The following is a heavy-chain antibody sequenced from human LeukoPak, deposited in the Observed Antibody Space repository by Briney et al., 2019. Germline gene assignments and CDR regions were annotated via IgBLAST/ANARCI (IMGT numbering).Heavy chain of an antibody. V-gene: IGHV1-46*01. Sequence: ASVKVSCKASGYTFTSYYMHWVRQAPGQGLEWMGIINPSGGSTSYAQKFQGRVTMTRDMSTSTVYMELSSLRSEDTAVYYCASSGGPYYDFWSGYYVDWGQGTLVTVSS. J-gene: IGHJ4*02. CDR1: GYTFTSYY. D-gene: IGHD3-3*01. CDR3: ASSGGPYYDFWSGYYVD. CDR2: INPSGGST.